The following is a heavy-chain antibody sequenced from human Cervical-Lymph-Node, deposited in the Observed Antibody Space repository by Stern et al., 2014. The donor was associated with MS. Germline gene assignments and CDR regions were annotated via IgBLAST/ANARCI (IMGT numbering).Heavy chain of an antibody. V-gene: IGHV3-30*18. CDR3: AKGEVATITWYFDS. CDR2: ISSDGSKR. Sequence: VHLVESGGGVVQPGRSLRLSCVVSGFTFSNYGIHWVRQAPGKGLEWVAGISSDGSKRYYGDSVKGRITISRDNSKNTLYLQMNTLRVEDTAVYYCAKGEVATITWYFDSWGQGTLVTVSS. CDR1: GFTFSNYG. J-gene: IGHJ4*02. D-gene: IGHD5-12*01.